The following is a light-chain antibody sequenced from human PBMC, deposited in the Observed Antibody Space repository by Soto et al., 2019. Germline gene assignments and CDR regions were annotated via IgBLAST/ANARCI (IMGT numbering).Light chain of an antibody. J-gene: IGKJ1*01. CDR3: QQYTAIAWT. Sequence: DIQMTQSPSTLSASVGDRVTITCRASQSISSWLAWYQQKPGKAPKLLIYKASSLESGVPSRFSGSGSGTEFTLTISSLKPDDFATYYCQQYTAIAWTFGQGTKVELK. CDR2: KAS. CDR1: QSISSW. V-gene: IGKV1-5*03.